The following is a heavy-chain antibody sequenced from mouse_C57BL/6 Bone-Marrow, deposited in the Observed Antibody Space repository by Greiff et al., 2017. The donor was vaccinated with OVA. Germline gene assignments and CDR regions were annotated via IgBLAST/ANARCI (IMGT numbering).Heavy chain of an antibody. D-gene: IGHD1-1*01. J-gene: IGHJ4*01. CDR1: GYTFTDYY. CDR3: AREGYDGSSYEDYYAMDY. V-gene: IGHV1-26*01. CDR2: INPNNGGT. Sequence: EVQLQQSGPELVKPGASVKISCKASGYTFTDYYMNWVKQSHGKSLEWIGDINPNNGGTSYNQKFKGKATLTVDKSYSTAYMELRSLTSEDSAVYYCAREGYDGSSYEDYYAMDYWGQGTSVTVSS.